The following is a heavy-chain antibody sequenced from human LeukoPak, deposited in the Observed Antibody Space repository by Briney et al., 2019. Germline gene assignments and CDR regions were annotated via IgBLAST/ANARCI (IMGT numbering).Heavy chain of an antibody. V-gene: IGHV4-59*08. CDR2: IYYSGST. CDR3: ARISTTGTLGDY. J-gene: IGHJ4*02. CDR1: GGSISSYY. D-gene: IGHD1-1*01. Sequence: SETLSLTCTVSGGSISSYYWSWIRQPPGKGLEWIGYIYYSGSTNYNPSLKSRVTISVDTSKNQFSLKLSSVTAADTAVYYCARISTTGTLGDYWGQGTLVTVSS.